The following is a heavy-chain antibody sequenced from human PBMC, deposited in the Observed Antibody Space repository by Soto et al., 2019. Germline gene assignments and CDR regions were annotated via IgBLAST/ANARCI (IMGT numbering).Heavy chain of an antibody. CDR2: IIPIFGTA. V-gene: IGHV1-69*13. J-gene: IGHJ5*02. CDR3: ARELENWGPGGNWFDP. CDR1: GGTFSSYA. Sequence: SVKVSCKASGGTFSSYAISWVRQAHGQGLEWMGGIIPIFGTANYAQKFQGRVTITADESTSTAYMELSSLRSEDTAVYYCARELENWGPGGNWFDPWGQGTLVTVSS. D-gene: IGHD7-27*01.